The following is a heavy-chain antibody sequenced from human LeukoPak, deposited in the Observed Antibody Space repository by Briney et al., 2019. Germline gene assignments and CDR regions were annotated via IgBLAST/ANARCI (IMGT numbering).Heavy chain of an antibody. V-gene: IGHV4-38-2*01. D-gene: IGHD3-3*01. CDR3: ARYTVTIFGVVIRGFDY. Sequence: SETLSLTCAVSGYSISSGYYWGWIRQPPGKGLEWIGSIYHSGSTYYNPSLKSRVTISVDTSKNQFSLKLSSVTAADTAVYYCARYTVTIFGVVIRGFDYWGQGTLVTVSS. J-gene: IGHJ4*02. CDR1: GYSISSGYY. CDR2: IYHSGST.